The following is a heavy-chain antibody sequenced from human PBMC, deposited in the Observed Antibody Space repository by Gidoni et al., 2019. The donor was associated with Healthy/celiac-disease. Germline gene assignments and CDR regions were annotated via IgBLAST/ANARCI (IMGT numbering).Heavy chain of an antibody. J-gene: IGHJ6*02. Sequence: QVQLVQSGAEVKKPGASAKVYCKASGGTFSSYAISWVRQAPGQGLEWMGGIIPIFSTANYAQKFQGRVTITADESTSTAYMELSSLRSEDTAVYYCARRIAGSHAAYYYYGMDVWGQGTTVTVSS. CDR2: IIPIFSTA. CDR3: ARRIAGSHAAYYYYGMDV. D-gene: IGHD6-13*01. V-gene: IGHV1-69*01. CDR1: GGTFSSYA.